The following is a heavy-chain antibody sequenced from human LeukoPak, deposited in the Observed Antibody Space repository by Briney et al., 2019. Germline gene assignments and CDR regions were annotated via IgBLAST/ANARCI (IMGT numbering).Heavy chain of an antibody. V-gene: IGHV4-61*02. Sequence: SQTLSLTCTVSGGSISSGSYYWSWIRQPAGKGLEWIGRIYTSGSTNYNPSLKSRVTISVDTSKNQFSLKLSSVTAADTAVYYCARVGGYYDSSGYFDYWGQGTLVTVSS. D-gene: IGHD3-22*01. CDR2: IYTSGST. CDR3: ARVGGYYDSSGYFDY. CDR1: GGSISSGSYY. J-gene: IGHJ4*02.